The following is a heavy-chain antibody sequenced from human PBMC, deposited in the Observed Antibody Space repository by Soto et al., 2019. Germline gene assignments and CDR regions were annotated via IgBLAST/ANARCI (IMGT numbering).Heavy chain of an antibody. Sequence: GSLRLSCAASGFTFSTYGMHWVRQAPGKGLEWVAAMSYDGTKQYYVDSVKGRFTISRDNSRNTLFLQLNSPRDEDTAVYYCAKEYGSTWIDHWGQGTPVTVSS. CDR1: GFTFSTYG. CDR3: AKEYGSTWIDH. J-gene: IGHJ4*02. V-gene: IGHV3-30*18. CDR2: MSYDGTKQ. D-gene: IGHD6-13*01.